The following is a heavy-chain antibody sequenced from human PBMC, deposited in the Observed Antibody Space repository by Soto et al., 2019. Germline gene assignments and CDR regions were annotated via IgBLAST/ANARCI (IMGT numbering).Heavy chain of an antibody. CDR3: ARLDITMVRGVTPGLGMDV. V-gene: IGHV3-11*06. D-gene: IGHD3-10*01. CDR1: GFTFSDYY. Sequence: KPVGSLRLSCAASGFTFSDYYMSWIRQAPGKGLEWVSYISSSSSYTNYADSVKGRFTISRDNAKNSLYLQMNSLRAEDTAVYYCARLDITMVRGVTPGLGMDVWGQGTTVTVSS. CDR2: ISSSSSYT. J-gene: IGHJ6*02.